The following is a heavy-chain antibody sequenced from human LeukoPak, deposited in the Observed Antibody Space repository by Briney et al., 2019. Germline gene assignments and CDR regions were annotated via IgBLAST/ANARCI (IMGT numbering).Heavy chain of an antibody. V-gene: IGHV3-48*03. CDR3: ARDHPDRWYLIDY. J-gene: IGHJ4*02. D-gene: IGHD6-13*01. CDR1: GFTFSSYE. Sequence: GGSLRLSCAASGFTFSSYEMNWVRQVPGKGLEWVSHISTSGSSTSYPDSVKGRFTISRDNAKNSLYLQMNSLRAEDTAVYYCARDHPDRWYLIDYWGQGTLVTVSS. CDR2: ISTSGSST.